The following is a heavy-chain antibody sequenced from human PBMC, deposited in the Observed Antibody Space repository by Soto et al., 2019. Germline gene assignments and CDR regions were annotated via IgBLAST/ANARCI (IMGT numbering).Heavy chain of an antibody. CDR3: ARDRPWYCSGGSCYRKGP. CDR1: GYTFTSYG. J-gene: IGHJ5*02. V-gene: IGHV1-18*03. D-gene: IGHD2-15*01. CDR2: ISAYNGNT. Sequence: QVQLVQSGAEVKKPGASVKVSCKASGYTFTSYGISWVRQAPGQGLEWMGWISAYNGNTNYAQKLQGRVTMTTDTSTSTAYMELWSLRSDDMAMYYCARDRPWYCSGGSCYRKGPWGQGTLVTVSS.